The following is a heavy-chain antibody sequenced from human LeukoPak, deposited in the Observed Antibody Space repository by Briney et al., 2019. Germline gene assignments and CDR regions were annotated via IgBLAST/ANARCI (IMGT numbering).Heavy chain of an antibody. CDR3: ASVYYDSSGTYYYYYMDV. J-gene: IGHJ6*03. D-gene: IGHD3-22*01. CDR1: GFTFTSYS. CDR2: ISSSGSTI. V-gene: IGHV3-48*04. Sequence: GGSLRLSCAASGFTFTSYSMNWVRQAPGKGLEWVSYISSSGSTIYYADSVKGRFTISRDNAKNSLYLQMNSLRAEDTAVYYCASVYYDSSGTYYYYYMDVWGKGTTVTISS.